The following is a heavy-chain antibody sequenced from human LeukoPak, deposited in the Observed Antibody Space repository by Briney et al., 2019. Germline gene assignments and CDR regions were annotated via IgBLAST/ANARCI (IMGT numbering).Heavy chain of an antibody. J-gene: IGHJ3*02. Sequence: ASVKVSCKASGYTFTGYYMHWGRQAPGQGLEWMGRINPNSGGTNYAQKFQGRVTMTRDTSISTAYMELSRLRSDDTAVYYCALSYGGTGDAFDIWGQGTMVTVSS. CDR2: INPNSGGT. CDR3: ALSYGGTGDAFDI. CDR1: GYTFTGYY. D-gene: IGHD2-21*01. V-gene: IGHV1-2*06.